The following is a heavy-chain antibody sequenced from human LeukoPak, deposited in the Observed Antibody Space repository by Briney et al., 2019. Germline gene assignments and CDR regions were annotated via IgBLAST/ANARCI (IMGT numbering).Heavy chain of an antibody. CDR1: GFTFSSYW. V-gene: IGHV3-7*03. CDR3: ARAGLWFGAPWD. J-gene: IGHJ4*02. Sequence: GRSLRLSCAASGFTFSSYWISWVRQAPGKGLEWVANIKQDGSEKYYVDSVKGRFTISRDNAKNSLYLQMNSLRAEDTAVYYCARAGLWFGAPWDWGQGTLVTVSS. D-gene: IGHD3-10*01. CDR2: IKQDGSEK.